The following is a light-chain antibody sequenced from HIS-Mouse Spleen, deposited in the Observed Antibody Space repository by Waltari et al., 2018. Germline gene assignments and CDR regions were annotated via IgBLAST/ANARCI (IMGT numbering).Light chain of an antibody. CDR3: QQYNNWPRT. CDR2: GAS. V-gene: IGKV3-15*01. Sequence: EIVMTQSPATLSVSPGERATLSRRASQSVSSNLAGYQQKPGQAPRLLIYGASTRATGIPARFSGSGSGTEFTLTISSMQSEDFAVYYCQQYNNWPRTFGQGTKVEIK. J-gene: IGKJ1*01. CDR1: QSVSSN.